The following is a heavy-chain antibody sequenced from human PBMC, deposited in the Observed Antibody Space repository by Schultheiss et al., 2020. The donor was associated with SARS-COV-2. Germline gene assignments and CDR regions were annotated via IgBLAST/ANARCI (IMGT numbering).Heavy chain of an antibody. CDR3: TGGGWLSDY. D-gene: IGHD3-10*01. Sequence: SETLSLTCTVSGYSISSGYYWSWIRQPAGKGLEWIGRIYTSGSTNYNPSLKSRLTMSIDTSKNQFSLNLKSMTPADTAVYYCTGGGWLSDYWGQGTLVTVSS. J-gene: IGHJ4*02. CDR1: GYSISSGYY. V-gene: IGHV4-4*07. CDR2: IYTSGST.